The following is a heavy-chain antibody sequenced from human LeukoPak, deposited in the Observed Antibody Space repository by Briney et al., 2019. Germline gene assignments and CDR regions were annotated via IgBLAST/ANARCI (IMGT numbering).Heavy chain of an antibody. J-gene: IGHJ6*02. D-gene: IGHD5-18*01. CDR2: ISWNSGSI. CDR1: GFTFSSYA. V-gene: IGHV3-9*01. CDR3: AKAPRPGYSYGHDYYGMDV. Sequence: GGSLRLSCAASGFTFSSYAMSWVRQAPGKGLEWVSGISWNSGSIGYADSVKGRFTISRDNAKNSLYLQMNSLRAEDTALYYCAKAPRPGYSYGHDYYGMDVWGQGTTVTVSS.